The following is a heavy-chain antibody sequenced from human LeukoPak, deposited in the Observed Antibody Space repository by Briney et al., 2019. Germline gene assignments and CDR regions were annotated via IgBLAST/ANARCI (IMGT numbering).Heavy chain of an antibody. CDR2: IYSSGST. CDR1: GVSISSSSYY. Sequence: SETMSLTCNVSGVSISSSSYYWGWIRQPPGKGLEWIGSIYSSGSTYYNSSLKSRVTISIDTSKNQVSLKMSSVTAADTAVYYCAKSGGYGLIDYWGQGTLVTVSS. D-gene: IGHD6-25*01. CDR3: AKSGGYGLIDY. V-gene: IGHV4-39*01. J-gene: IGHJ4*01.